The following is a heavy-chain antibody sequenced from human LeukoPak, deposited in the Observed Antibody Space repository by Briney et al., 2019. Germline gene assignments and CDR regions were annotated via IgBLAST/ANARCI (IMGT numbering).Heavy chain of an antibody. J-gene: IGHJ6*03. V-gene: IGHV3-48*04. Sequence: PGGSLRLSCAASGFTFSTYSMNWVRQAPGKGLEWVSYIGTSSSIIYYADSVKGRFTISRDNAKNSLDLQMNSLRVEDTAVYYCAKAYYDFWSGYDYYMDVWGKGTTVTVSS. D-gene: IGHD3-3*01. CDR3: AKAYYDFWSGYDYYMDV. CDR1: GFTFSTYS. CDR2: IGTSSSII.